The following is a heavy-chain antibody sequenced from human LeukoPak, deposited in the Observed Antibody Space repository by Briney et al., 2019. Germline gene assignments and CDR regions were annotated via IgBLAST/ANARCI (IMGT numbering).Heavy chain of an antibody. CDR1: GFTFSSYW. Sequence: GGSLRLSCAASGFTFSSYWMHWVRQAPGKGLVWVSRINSDGSSTSYADSVKRRFTISRDNAKNTLYLKMNSLRAEDTAVYYCARDLSELRYFDWLSHFDYWGQGTLVTVSS. CDR3: ARDLSELRYFDWLSHFDY. CDR2: INSDGSST. J-gene: IGHJ4*02. V-gene: IGHV3-74*01. D-gene: IGHD3-9*01.